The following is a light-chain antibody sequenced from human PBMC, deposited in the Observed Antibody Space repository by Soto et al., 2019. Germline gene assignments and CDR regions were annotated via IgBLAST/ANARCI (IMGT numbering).Light chain of an antibody. CDR3: CSYAGSSTLV. CDR2: EGS. Sequence: LTQPASVSGSPGQSITISCTGTSSDVGSYNLVSWYQQHPGKAPKLMIYEGSKRPSGVSNRFSGSKSGNTASLTISGLQAEDEADYYCCSYAGSSTLVFGNGTKVTVL. V-gene: IGLV2-23*01. CDR1: SSDVGSYNL. J-gene: IGLJ1*01.